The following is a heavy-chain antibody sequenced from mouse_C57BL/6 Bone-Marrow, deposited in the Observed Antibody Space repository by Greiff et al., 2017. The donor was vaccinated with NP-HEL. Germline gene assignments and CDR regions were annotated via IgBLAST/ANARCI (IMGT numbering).Heavy chain of an antibody. CDR2: ISDGGSYT. CDR1: GFTFSSYA. V-gene: IGHV5-4*01. J-gene: IGHJ4*01. CDR3: ARADGSSPYAMDY. Sequence: EVQLVESGGGLVKPGGSLKLSCAASGFTFSSYAMSWVRQTPEKRLEWVATISDGGSYTYYPDNVKGRFTISRDNAKNNLYLQMSHLKSEDTAMYYCARADGSSPYAMDYWGQGTSVTVSS. D-gene: IGHD1-1*01.